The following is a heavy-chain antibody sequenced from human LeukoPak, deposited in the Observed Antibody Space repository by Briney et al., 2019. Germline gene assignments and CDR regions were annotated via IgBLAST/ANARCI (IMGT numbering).Heavy chain of an antibody. CDR3: ARTSSGYDYYYGMDV. CDR2: INTNTGNP. Sequence: ASVKVSFKASGYTFTSYYMHWVRQAPGQGLEWMGWINTNTGNPTYAQGFTGRFVFSLDTSVSTAYLQISSLKAEDTAVYYCARTSSGYDYYYGMDVWGQGTTVTVSS. J-gene: IGHJ6*02. V-gene: IGHV7-4-1*02. D-gene: IGHD3-22*01. CDR1: GYTFTSYY.